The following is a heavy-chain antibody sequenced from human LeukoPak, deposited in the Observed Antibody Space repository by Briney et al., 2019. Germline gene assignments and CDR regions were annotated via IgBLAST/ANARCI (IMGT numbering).Heavy chain of an antibody. J-gene: IGHJ4*02. CDR2: IRYDGSNK. CDR3: ARGELVCLGY. CDR1: GFTFSSYG. V-gene: IGHV3-30*02. Sequence: GGSLRLSCAASGFTFSSYGMHRVRQAPGKGLEWVTFIRYDGSNKYYADSVKGRFTISRDNSKNTLYLRMNSLRAEDTAVYYCARGELVCLGYWGQGTLVTVSS. D-gene: IGHD1-26*01.